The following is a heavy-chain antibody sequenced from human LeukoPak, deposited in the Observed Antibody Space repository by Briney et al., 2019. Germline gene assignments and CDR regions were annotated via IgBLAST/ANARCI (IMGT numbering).Heavy chain of an antibody. J-gene: IGHJ4*02. V-gene: IGHV3-48*01. Sequence: GGSLRLSCAASGFTFSDYSMNWVRQAPGKGLEWVSYISSSTSTICYADSVRGRFTISRDNAKNSLYLQMNSLRAEVTAVYYCARDRAGGAYHYDSSGYYYWGQGTLVTVSS. CDR2: ISSSTSTI. CDR3: ARDRAGGAYHYDSSGYYY. D-gene: IGHD3-22*01. CDR1: GFTFSDYS.